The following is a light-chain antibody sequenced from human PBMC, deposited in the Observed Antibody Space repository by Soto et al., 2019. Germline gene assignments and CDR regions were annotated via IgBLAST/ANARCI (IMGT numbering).Light chain of an antibody. CDR3: QQRLNLPLT. CDR2: DAS. J-gene: IGKJ4*01. V-gene: IGKV3-11*01. CDR1: QRVSSF. Sequence: EIVLTQSPATLSLSPGERATLSCRASQRVSSFFVWYQQKRGQAPRLLIYDASKRATGIPARFSGSGSGTDFTLTISSLEPEDFAVYYCQQRLNLPLTFGGGTTVEIK.